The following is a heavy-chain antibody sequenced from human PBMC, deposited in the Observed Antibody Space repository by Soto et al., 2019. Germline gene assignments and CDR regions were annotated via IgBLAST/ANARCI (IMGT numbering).Heavy chain of an antibody. CDR2: INPNSGGT. J-gene: IGHJ6*02. CDR3: ARDSMDGSGYDWVGYGMDV. V-gene: IGHV1-2*04. D-gene: IGHD5-12*01. CDR1: GYTFTGYY. Sequence: SVKVSCKASGYTFTGYYLHWVRQAPGQGLEWMGWINPNSGGTNYAQKFQGWVTMTRDTSISTAYMELSRLRSDDTAVYYCARDSMDGSGYDWVGYGMDVWGQGTTVTVSS.